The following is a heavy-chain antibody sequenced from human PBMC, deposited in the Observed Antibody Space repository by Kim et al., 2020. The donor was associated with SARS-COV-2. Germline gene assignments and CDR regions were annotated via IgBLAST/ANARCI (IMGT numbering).Heavy chain of an antibody. CDR1: GGSISSGGYS. Sequence: SETLSLTCAVSGGSISSGGYSWSWIRQPPGKGLEWIGYIYHSGSTYYNPSLKSRVTISVDRSKNQFSLKLSSVTAADTAVYYCARLTGNLFDYWGQGTLVTVSS. CDR3: ARLTGNLFDY. J-gene: IGHJ4*02. D-gene: IGHD7-27*01. V-gene: IGHV4-30-2*01. CDR2: IYHSGST.